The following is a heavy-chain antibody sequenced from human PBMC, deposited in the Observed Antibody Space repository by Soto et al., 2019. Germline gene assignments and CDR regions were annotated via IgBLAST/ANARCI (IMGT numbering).Heavy chain of an antibody. CDR2: TYYRSKWYN. Sequence: SQTLSLTCAISGDSVSSNSAAWNWIRQSPSRGLEWLGRTYYRSKWYNDYAVSVKSRITINPDTSKNQFSLQLNSVTPEDTAVYYCARGSWELPGFDAAFDIWGQGTMVTVSS. CDR3: ARGSWELPGFDAAFDI. CDR1: GDSVSSNSAA. V-gene: IGHV6-1*01. J-gene: IGHJ3*02. D-gene: IGHD1-26*01.